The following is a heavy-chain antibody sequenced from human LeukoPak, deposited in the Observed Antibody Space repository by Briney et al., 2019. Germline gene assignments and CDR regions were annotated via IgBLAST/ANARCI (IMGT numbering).Heavy chain of an antibody. Sequence: GGSLRLSCAASGFTFSTYWMHWVRQVPGKGLVWVSRISSDGTNANYADSVKGRFTISRDNAKNTLYLQMNSLRAEDTAVYYCAKGISGLDYWGQGTLVTVSS. D-gene: IGHD2-15*01. J-gene: IGHJ4*02. V-gene: IGHV3-74*01. CDR3: AKGISGLDY. CDR1: GFTFSTYW. CDR2: ISSDGTNA.